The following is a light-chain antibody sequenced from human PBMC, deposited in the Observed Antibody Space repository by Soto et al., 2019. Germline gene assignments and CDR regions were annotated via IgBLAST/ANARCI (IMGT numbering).Light chain of an antibody. Sequence: EILMTQSPATLSVSPGENATLSCRASQSVSRNLAWYQQKPGQAPRLLIFGASTRATGIPARFSGSGSGTGLAFTISRLKSEDFAVYCCQQYKNWLGDWTFGQGTKVEIK. CDR2: GAS. CDR1: QSVSRN. J-gene: IGKJ1*01. V-gene: IGKV3-15*01. CDR3: QQYKNWLGDWT.